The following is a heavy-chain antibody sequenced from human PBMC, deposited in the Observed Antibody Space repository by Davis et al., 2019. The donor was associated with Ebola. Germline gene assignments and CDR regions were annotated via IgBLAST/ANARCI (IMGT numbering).Heavy chain of an antibody. J-gene: IGHJ6*03. CDR1: GSSISLGASY. CDR3: ARDLRYDSSGYDYYFYMDV. CDR2: IYYSGNT. V-gene: IGHV4-31*03. D-gene: IGHD3-22*01. Sequence: PSQTLSLTCTVSGSSISLGASYWTWIRQHPGKGLQWIRYIYYSGNTYYKPSLKSRVTISLDTSKNQFSLNLYSVTAADTAVYYCARDLRYDSSGYDYYFYMDVWGKGTTVTVSS.